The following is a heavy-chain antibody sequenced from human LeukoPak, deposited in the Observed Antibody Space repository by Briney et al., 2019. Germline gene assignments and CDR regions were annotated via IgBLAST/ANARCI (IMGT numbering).Heavy chain of an antibody. D-gene: IGHD6-13*01. V-gene: IGHV5-51*01. J-gene: IGHJ3*02. CDR1: GYSFTSYW. CDR2: IYSGDSDT. Sequence: ESLKISCKGSGYSFTSYWIGWVRQMPGKGLDWMGIIYSGDSDTRYSPSFQGQVTISADKSISTAYLQWSSLKASDTAMYYCARLLGSSSWKGHCAFDIWGQGTMVTVSS. CDR3: ARLLGSSSWKGHCAFDI.